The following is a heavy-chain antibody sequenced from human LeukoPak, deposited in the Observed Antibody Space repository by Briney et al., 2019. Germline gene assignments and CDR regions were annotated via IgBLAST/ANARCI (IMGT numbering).Heavy chain of an antibody. D-gene: IGHD6-13*01. CDR1: GYTFTTYY. Sequence: ASVKVSCKASGYTFTTYYMHWVRQAPGQGLDWMGIINPNGGVTSYAQKFQGRVTMTRDMSTRTVYMELSSLTSEDTAVYYCAPIPTYSSSWNVKFDPWGQGTLVTVSS. V-gene: IGHV1-46*01. CDR2: INPNGGVT. J-gene: IGHJ5*02. CDR3: APIPTYSSSWNVKFDP.